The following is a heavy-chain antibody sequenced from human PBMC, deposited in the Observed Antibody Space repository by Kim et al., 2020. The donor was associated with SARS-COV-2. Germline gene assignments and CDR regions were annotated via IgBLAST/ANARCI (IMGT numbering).Heavy chain of an antibody. CDR1: GFAFNTYW. J-gene: IGHJ4*02. D-gene: IGHD2-21*02. Sequence: GGSLRLSCAASGFAFNTYWMHWIRQAPGKGLMWIGSVKRDGTRTYFADSVKGRFTISRDNAKNTLYLQMNSLRAEDTAIYYCARDEGAEVVTLRGLDSWGQGTLLAVSS. CDR2: VKRDGTRT. V-gene: IGHV3-74*01. CDR3: ARDEGAEVVTLRGLDS.